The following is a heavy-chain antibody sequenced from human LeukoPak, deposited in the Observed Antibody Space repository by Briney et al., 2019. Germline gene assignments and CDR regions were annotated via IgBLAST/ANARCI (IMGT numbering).Heavy chain of an antibody. CDR3: TRDIPSGGSRRWYDRYYYYGMDV. D-gene: IGHD6-19*01. V-gene: IGHV1-18*01. J-gene: IGHJ6*02. Sequence: GASVKVSCKASGYTFTSYGISWVRQAPGQGLEWMGWISAYNGNTNYAQKFQGRVTMTTDTSTSTAYMELRSLTSDHPAVYYYTRDIPSGGSRRWYDRYYYYGMDVWGQGTTVTVSS. CDR1: GYTFTSYG. CDR2: ISAYNGNT.